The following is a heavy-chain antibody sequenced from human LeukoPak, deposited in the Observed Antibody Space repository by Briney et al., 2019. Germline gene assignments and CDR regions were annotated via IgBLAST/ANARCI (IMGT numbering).Heavy chain of an antibody. J-gene: IGHJ4*02. Sequence: QTGGSLRLSCAASGFTFSSYAMSWVRQAPGKGLEWVSAISGSGGSTYYADSVKGRFTISRDNSKNTLHLQMNSLRAEDTAVYYCAKSVRRVTAIGGFDYWGQGTLVTVSS. D-gene: IGHD2-21*02. CDR1: GFTFSSYA. CDR3: AKSVRRVTAIGGFDY. V-gene: IGHV3-23*01. CDR2: ISGSGGST.